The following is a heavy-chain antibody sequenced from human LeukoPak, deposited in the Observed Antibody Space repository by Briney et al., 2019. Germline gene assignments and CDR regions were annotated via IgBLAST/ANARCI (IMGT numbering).Heavy chain of an antibody. D-gene: IGHD1-26*01. Sequence: PSETLSLTCTVSGGSISSYWSWIRQSPGKGLEWIGYIYFTGTTNYNPSLKSRLTISIDTSRNQFSLILPSVTAADTAVYYCARGRRGNYFQDYWGQGTLVTVSS. V-gene: IGHV4-59*12. CDR1: GGSISSY. CDR2: IYFTGTT. CDR3: ARGRRGNYFQDY. J-gene: IGHJ4*02.